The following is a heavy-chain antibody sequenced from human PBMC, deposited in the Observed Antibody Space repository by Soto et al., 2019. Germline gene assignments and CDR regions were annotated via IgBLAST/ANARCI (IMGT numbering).Heavy chain of an antibody. CDR2: IIPILGIA. CDR3: AREILKHLRVFAFDI. Sequence: QVQLVQSGAEVKKPGSSVKVSCKASGGTFSSYTISWVRQAPGQGLEWMGRIIPILGIANYAQKFQGRVTITADKSTSTAYMELSSLRSEDTAVYYSAREILKHLRVFAFDIWGQGTMVTVSS. V-gene: IGHV1-69*08. CDR1: GGTFSSYT. D-gene: IGHD4-17*01. J-gene: IGHJ3*02.